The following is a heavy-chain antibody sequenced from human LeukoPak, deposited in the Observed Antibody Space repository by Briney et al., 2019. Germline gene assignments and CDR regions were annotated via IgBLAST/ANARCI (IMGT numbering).Heavy chain of an antibody. CDR1: GFTFSSYA. D-gene: IGHD2-2*01. Sequence: QPGGSLRLSCAASGFTFSSYAMSWVRQAPGKGLEWVSTINSNGGSTYYADADSVKGRFTISRDNSENTLSLQMNSLRVEDTAVYYCAIRRGSTSQTRFDPWGQGTLVTVSS. CDR2: INSNGGST. J-gene: IGHJ5*02. V-gene: IGHV3-23*01. CDR3: AIRRGSTSQTRFDP.